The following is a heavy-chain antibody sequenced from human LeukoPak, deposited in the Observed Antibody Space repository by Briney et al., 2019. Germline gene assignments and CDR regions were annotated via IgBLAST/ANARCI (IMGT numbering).Heavy chain of an antibody. V-gene: IGHV3-21*01. J-gene: IGHJ4*02. D-gene: IGHD4-17*01. CDR2: ISSSSSYI. Sequence: GESLRLSCAASGFTLSNCSMNWVRQAPGKGIEWVAFISSSSSYIFYAESLKGRFTISRDNAKNSLYLQMLSVRGDDTAGDYCARDLAYGDEGLWGQG. CDR3: ARDLAYGDEGL. CDR1: GFTLSNCS.